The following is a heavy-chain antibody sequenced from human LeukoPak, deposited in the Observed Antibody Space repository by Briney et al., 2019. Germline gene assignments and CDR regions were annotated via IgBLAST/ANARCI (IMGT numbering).Heavy chain of an antibody. CDR3: AREGDSYGFGY. V-gene: IGHV4-38-2*02. Sequence: SETLSLTCSVSGYSISSGYYWGWIRQPPGKGLEWLGTIYHSGSTYYNPSLKSRVTISVDTSKNQFSLKLSSVTAADTAVYYCAREGDSYGFGYWGQGTLVTVSS. CDR2: IYHSGST. CDR1: GYSISSGYY. D-gene: IGHD5-18*01. J-gene: IGHJ4*02.